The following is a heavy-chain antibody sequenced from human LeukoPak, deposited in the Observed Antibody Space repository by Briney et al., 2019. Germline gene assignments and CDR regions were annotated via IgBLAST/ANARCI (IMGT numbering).Heavy chain of an antibody. D-gene: IGHD3-22*01. J-gene: IGHJ4*02. Sequence: GGSLRLSCAASGFAFSSYAMHWVRQAPGKGLEWVAVISYDGSNKYYADSVKGRFTISRDNSKNTLYLQMNSLRAEDTAVYYCARDGNYDSSGYYIDYWGQGTLVTVSS. CDR1: GFAFSSYA. CDR3: ARDGNYDSSGYYIDY. V-gene: IGHV3-30*04. CDR2: ISYDGSNK.